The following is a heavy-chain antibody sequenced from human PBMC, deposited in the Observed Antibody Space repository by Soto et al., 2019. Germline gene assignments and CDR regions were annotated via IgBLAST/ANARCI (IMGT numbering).Heavy chain of an antibody. CDR1: GASISSGSYF. J-gene: IGHJ4*02. Sequence: SETLSLTCNVSGASISSGSYFWGWIRQPPGKGLEWIGSMYSSGNTYYTPSLKSRVTISADTSKNEFSLRLTSVTAADTAVYYCASVISGYSRDYWGQGTLVTVSS. D-gene: IGHD3-22*01. CDR3: ASVISGYSRDY. V-gene: IGHV4-39*01. CDR2: MYSSGNT.